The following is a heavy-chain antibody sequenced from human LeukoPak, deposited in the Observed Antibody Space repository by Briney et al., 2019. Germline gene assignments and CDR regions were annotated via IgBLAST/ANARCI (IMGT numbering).Heavy chain of an antibody. CDR3: ARHRPFIVATIKNAFDI. CDR2: IYYSGST. Sequence: PSETLSLTCTVSGGSISSYYWSWIRQPPGKGLEWIGYIYYSGSTNYNPSLKSRVTISVDTSKNQSSLKLSSVTAADTAVYYCARHRPFIVATIKNAFDIWGQGTMVTVSS. CDR1: GGSISSYY. D-gene: IGHD5-12*01. V-gene: IGHV4-59*08. J-gene: IGHJ3*02.